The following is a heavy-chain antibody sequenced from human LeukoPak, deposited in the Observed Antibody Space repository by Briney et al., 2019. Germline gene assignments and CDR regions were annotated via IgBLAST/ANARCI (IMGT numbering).Heavy chain of an antibody. Sequence: ASVKVSCKTSGYTFTSYDINWVRQATGQGLEWMGWMNPNSGNTGYAQKFQGRVTITRNTSISTAYMELSSLRSEDTAVYYCALSADYYYMDVWGKGTTVTVSS. V-gene: IGHV1-8*03. D-gene: IGHD2/OR15-2a*01. CDR2: MNPNSGNT. CDR1: GYTFTSYD. CDR3: ALSADYYYMDV. J-gene: IGHJ6*03.